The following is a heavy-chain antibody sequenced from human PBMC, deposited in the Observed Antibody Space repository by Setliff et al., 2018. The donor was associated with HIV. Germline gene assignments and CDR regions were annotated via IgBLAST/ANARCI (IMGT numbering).Heavy chain of an antibody. CDR2: IYTSGST. V-gene: IGHV4-61*02. CDR1: GGSVSSGSYY. D-gene: IGHD3-22*01. CDR3: ARDVLGYDSTGRFDL. Sequence: PSETLSLTCTVSGGSVSSGSYYWSWIRQPAGKGLQWIGRIYTSGSTNYNASLKGRVTISVDTSKNQFSLKLISVTAADTAVYYCARDVLGYDSTGRFDLWGRGTLVTVSS. J-gene: IGHJ2*01.